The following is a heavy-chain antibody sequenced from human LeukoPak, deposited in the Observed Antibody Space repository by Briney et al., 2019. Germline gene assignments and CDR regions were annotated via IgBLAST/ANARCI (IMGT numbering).Heavy chain of an antibody. V-gene: IGHV3-7*01. CDR3: AREMYYFDY. Sequence: GGSLRLSCAASGFTVSSNYMSWVRQAPGKGLEWVANIKQDGSEKYYVDSVKGRFTISRDNAKNSLYLQMNSLRAEDTAVYYCAREMYYFDYWGQGTLVTVSS. J-gene: IGHJ4*02. CDR1: GFTVSSNY. CDR2: IKQDGSEK.